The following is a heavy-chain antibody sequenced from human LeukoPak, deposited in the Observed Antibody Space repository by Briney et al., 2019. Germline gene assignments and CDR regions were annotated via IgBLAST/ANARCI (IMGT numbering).Heavy chain of an antibody. V-gene: IGHV1-8*03. CDR3: ARGRESYYDFWSGYGYYYYMDV. Sequence: ASVKVSCKASGYTFTSYDINWVRQATGQGLEWMGWMNPNSGNTGYAQKFQGRVTITRNASISTAYMELSSLRSEDTAVYYCARGRESYYDFWSGYGYYYYMDVWGKGTTVIVSS. CDR2: MNPNSGNT. CDR1: GYTFTSYD. J-gene: IGHJ6*03. D-gene: IGHD3-3*01.